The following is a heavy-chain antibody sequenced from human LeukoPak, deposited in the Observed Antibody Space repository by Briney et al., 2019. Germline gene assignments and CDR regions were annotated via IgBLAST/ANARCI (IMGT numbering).Heavy chain of an antibody. J-gene: IGHJ4*02. CDR3: ARDDNWNDKPFDL. V-gene: IGHV3-21*01. Sequence: PGGSLRLSCTASGFTFSFYMMNWVRQAPGKGLEWVSSISTSSSHIYYADSLKGRFTVSRDNAKNSLYLQMNNLRAEDTAVYYCARDDNWNDKPFDLWGPRTLVTVSS. D-gene: IGHD1-20*01. CDR1: GFTFSFYM. CDR2: ISTSSSHI.